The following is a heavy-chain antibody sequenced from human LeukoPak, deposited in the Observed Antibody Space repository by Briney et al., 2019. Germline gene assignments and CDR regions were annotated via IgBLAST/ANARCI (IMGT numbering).Heavy chain of an antibody. V-gene: IGHV3-21*01. CDR3: ARGQPRNCPNGFDY. CDR2: ISSSSSYI. Sequence: GGSLRLSCAASGFTFSSYSMNWVRQAPGKGLEWVSSISSSSSYIYYADSVKGRFTISRDNAKNSLYLQMNSLRAEDTAVYYCARGQPRNCPNGFDYWGQGTLVTVSS. J-gene: IGHJ4*02. CDR1: GFTFSSYS. D-gene: IGHD1-14*01.